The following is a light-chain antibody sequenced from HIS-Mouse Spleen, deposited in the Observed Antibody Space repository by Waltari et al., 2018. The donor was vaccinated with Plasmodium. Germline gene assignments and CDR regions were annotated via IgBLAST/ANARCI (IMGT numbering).Light chain of an antibody. CDR3: YSTDSSGNHRV. J-gene: IGLJ3*02. CDR2: EDS. CDR1: ALPNKY. V-gene: IGLV3-10*01. Sequence: SYELTQPPSASVSPGQTARITCSGDALPNKYAYLYQQKSGQAPVLVIYEDSKRPSGIPERFSGSSSGTMATLTISGAQVEDEADYYCYSTDSSGNHRVFGGGTKLTVL.